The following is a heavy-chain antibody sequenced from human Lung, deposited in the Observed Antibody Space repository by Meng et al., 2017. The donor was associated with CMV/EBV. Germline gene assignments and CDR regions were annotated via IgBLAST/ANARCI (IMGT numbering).Heavy chain of an antibody. V-gene: IGHV4-59*01. J-gene: IGHJ6*02. CDR3: ARGGYYDFWSGYSYYYYYGMDV. Sequence: SETLSPXXPVPGGSISSYYWSWIRQPPGKGLEWIGYIYYSGSTNYNPSLKSRVTISVDTSKNQFSLKLSSVTAADTAVYYCARGGYYDFWSGYSYYYYYGMDVWGQGTTVXVSS. CDR1: GGSISSYY. CDR2: IYYSGST. D-gene: IGHD3-3*01.